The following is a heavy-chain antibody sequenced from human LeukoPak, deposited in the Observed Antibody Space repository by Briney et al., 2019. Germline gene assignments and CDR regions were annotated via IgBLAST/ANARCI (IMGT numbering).Heavy chain of an antibody. V-gene: IGHV4-59*01. CDR3: ARERDGMDV. CDR1: GVSISSYY. J-gene: IGHJ6*02. CDR2: IYYSGST. Sequence: PSETLSLTCAVSGVSISSYYWSWVRQPPGKGLEWIGYIYYSGSTNYNPSLKSRVTISVDTSKNQFSPKLSSVTAADTAVYYCARERDGMDVWGQGTTVTVSS.